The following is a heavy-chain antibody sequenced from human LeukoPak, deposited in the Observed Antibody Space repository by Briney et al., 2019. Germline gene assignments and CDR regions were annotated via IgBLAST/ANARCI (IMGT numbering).Heavy chain of an antibody. CDR3: ARDDGDYPWDY. V-gene: IGHV3-21*01. CDR2: ISSSSSYI. D-gene: IGHD4-17*01. CDR1: GFTFSSYS. Sequence: GGALRLSCAASGFTFSSYSMNWVRRAPGKGLEWVSSISSSSSYIYYADSVKGRFTISRDNAKNSLYLQMNSLRAEDTAVYYCARDDGDYPWDYWGQGTLVTVSS. J-gene: IGHJ4*02.